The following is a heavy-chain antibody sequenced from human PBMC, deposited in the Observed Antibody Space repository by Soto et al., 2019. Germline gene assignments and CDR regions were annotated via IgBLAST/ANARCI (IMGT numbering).Heavy chain of an antibody. J-gene: IGHJ4*02. CDR1: GGTFSSYA. Sequence: AASVKVSCKASGGTFSSYAISWVRQAPGQGLEWMGGIIPIFGTANYAQKFQGRVTITADESTSTAYMELSSLRSEDTAVYYCARDAQPYCTNGVCYTTFVYWGQGTLVTVSS. CDR3: ARDAQPYCTNGVCYTTFVY. CDR2: IIPIFGTA. V-gene: IGHV1-69*13. D-gene: IGHD2-8*01.